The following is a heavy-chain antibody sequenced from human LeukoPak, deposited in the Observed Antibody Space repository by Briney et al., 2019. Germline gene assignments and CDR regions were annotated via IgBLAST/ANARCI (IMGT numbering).Heavy chain of an antibody. CDR2: IYPGDSDT. Sequence: LGESLKISCKISGYRLANNWIGWVRHVPGKGLKWMGLIYPGDSDTRYSPSFQGQVTFSVDTSISTAYLQLSGLRASDTAIYYCVRFGLTSSLDYWGQGTLVTVSS. J-gene: IGHJ4*02. CDR3: VRFGLTSSLDY. D-gene: IGHD6-13*01. CDR1: GYRLANNW. V-gene: IGHV5-51*01.